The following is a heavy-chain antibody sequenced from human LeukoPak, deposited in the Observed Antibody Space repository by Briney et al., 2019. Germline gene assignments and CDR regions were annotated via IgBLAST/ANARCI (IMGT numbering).Heavy chain of an antibody. D-gene: IGHD2-8*01. Sequence: SETLSLTCTVSGGSISSSSYYWGWIRQPPGKGLEWIGSIYYSGSTYYNPSLKSRVTISVDTSKNQFSLKLSSVTAADTAVYYCARGGVDIVVMGENWFDPWGQGTLVTVSS. V-gene: IGHV4-39*07. CDR1: GGSISSSSYY. CDR3: ARGGVDIVVMGENWFDP. CDR2: IYYSGST. J-gene: IGHJ5*02.